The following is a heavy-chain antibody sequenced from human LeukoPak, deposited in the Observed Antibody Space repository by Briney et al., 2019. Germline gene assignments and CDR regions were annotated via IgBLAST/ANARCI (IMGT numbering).Heavy chain of an antibody. CDR1: GFTFTNYA. CDR3: ARDSAAKGY. J-gene: IGHJ4*02. Sequence: GGSLRLSCAASGFTFTNYAMSWVRQAPGEGMEWVSIIYSGGSIRYADSVRGRFTISRDNSKNTLYLQMNSLRAEDTAVYYCARDSAAKGYWGQGTLVTVSS. D-gene: IGHD6-19*01. V-gene: IGHV3-23*03. CDR2: IYSGGSI.